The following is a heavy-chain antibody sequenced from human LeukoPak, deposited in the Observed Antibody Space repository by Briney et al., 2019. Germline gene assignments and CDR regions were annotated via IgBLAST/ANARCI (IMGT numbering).Heavy chain of an antibody. Sequence: PGRSLRLSCAASGFTFRNYAMHWVRQAPGKGLEWVAVSSDDATYTYYADSLKGRFPLSRDNSKDTLYLQMNSLRPEDTAVCARDLSGSLNFAYWGQGTLVTVYS. D-gene: IGHD1-26*01. CDR3: DLSGSLNFAY. V-gene: IGHV3-30*04. CDR2: SSDDATYT. CDR1: GFTFRNYA. J-gene: IGHJ4*02.